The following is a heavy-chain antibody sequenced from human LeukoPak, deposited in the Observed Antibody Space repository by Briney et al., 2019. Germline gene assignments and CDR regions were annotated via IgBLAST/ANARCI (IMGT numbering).Heavy chain of an antibody. CDR2: INHSGST. CDR1: GGSFGGYY. D-gene: IGHD2-2*01. J-gene: IGHJ6*02. CDR3: ARTGYCSSTSCRPYYGMDV. V-gene: IGHV4-34*01. Sequence: PSETLSLTCAVYGGSFGGYYWSWIRQPPGKGLEWIGEINHSGSTNYNPSLKSRVTISVDTSKNQFSLKLSSVTAADTAVYYCARTGYCSSTSCRPYYGMDVWGQGTTVTVSS.